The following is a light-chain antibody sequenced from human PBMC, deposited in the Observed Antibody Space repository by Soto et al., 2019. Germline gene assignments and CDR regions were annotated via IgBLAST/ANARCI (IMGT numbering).Light chain of an antibody. Sequence: DIVLTQSPGTLSLSSGERATLSCRASQSVGSSYLAWYQQKPGQAPRLLIYGASNRATGIPDRFSGSGSGTDFTLTISRLEPEDFAVYYCQQFGFSLWTFGQGTKVEIK. J-gene: IGKJ1*01. CDR3: QQFGFSLWT. CDR2: GAS. CDR1: QSVGSSY. V-gene: IGKV3-20*01.